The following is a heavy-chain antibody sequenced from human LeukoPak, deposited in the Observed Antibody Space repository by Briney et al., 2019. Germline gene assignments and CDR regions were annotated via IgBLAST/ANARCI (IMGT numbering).Heavy chain of an antibody. D-gene: IGHD1-20*01. CDR1: GDSISPYY. CDR3: ARGSQRYNWTSGAFDI. Sequence: PSETLSFTCTVSGDSISPYYWSWIRQPPGKELEWIGYIYYSGSTNYNPSLKSRVTISVDTSKNQFSLKLSSVTAADTAVYYCARGSQRYNWTSGAFDICGQGTMVTVSS. J-gene: IGHJ3*02. CDR2: IYYSGST. V-gene: IGHV4-59*01.